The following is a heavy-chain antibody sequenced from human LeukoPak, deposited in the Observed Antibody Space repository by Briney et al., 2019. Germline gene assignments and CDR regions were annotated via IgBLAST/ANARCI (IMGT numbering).Heavy chain of an antibody. V-gene: IGHV4-4*02. CDR2: IYHSGST. Sequence: KSSETLSLTCAVSGGSISSSNWWSWVRQPPGKGLEWIGEIYHSGSTNYNPSLKSRVTISVDKSKNQFSLKLSSVTAADTAVYYCARSLRSGWYKPFDYWGQGTLVTVSS. J-gene: IGHJ4*02. D-gene: IGHD6-19*01. CDR1: GGSISSSNW. CDR3: ARSLRSGWYKPFDY.